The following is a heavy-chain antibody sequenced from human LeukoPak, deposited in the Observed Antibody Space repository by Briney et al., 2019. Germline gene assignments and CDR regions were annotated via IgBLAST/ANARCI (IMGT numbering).Heavy chain of an antibody. D-gene: IGHD6-13*01. CDR1: GGSIGSSSYY. CDR2: IYYSGST. J-gene: IGHJ4*02. V-gene: IGHV4-39*01. CDR3: ASPSIAAAGPDY. Sequence: SETLSLTCTVSGGSIGSSSYYWGWIRQPPGKGLEWIGSIYYSGSTYYNPSLKSRVTISVDTSKNQFSLKLSSVTAADTAVYYCASPSIAAAGPDYWGQGTLVTVSS.